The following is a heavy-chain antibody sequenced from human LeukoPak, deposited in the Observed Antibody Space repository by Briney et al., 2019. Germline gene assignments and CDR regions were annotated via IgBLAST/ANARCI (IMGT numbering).Heavy chain of an antibody. J-gene: IGHJ4*02. CDR1: GGSISSYY. D-gene: IGHD1-26*01. Sequence: SETLSLTCTVSGGSISSYYRSWIRQPPGKGLEWIGYIYYSGSTNYNPSLKSRVTISVDTSKNQFSLKLSSVTAADTAVYYCARGGLSGGSYYDDRTEFDYWGQGTLVTVSS. V-gene: IGHV4-59*08. CDR2: IYYSGST. CDR3: ARGGLSGGSYYDDRTEFDY.